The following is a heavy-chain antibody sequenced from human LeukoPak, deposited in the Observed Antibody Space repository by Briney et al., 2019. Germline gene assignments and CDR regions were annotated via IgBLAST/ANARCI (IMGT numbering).Heavy chain of an antibody. D-gene: IGHD4/OR15-4a*01. CDR1: GGSISDYY. CDR2: IYYSGST. V-gene: IGHV4-59*01. CDR3: ARAGAYYYYGLDV. J-gene: IGHJ6*02. Sequence: SETLSLTCTVSGGSISDYYWSWIRQPPGKGLEWIGYIYYSGSTKYNPSLKSRVTISVDASKNQFSLKLRSVTAADTAVYYCARAGAYYYYGLDVWGQGTTVTVSS.